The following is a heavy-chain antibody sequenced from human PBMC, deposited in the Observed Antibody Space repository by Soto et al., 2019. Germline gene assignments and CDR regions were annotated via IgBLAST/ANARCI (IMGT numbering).Heavy chain of an antibody. CDR1: GYSLTSYW. Sequence: PXEFLKISFKGSGYSLTSYWIGWVRQIPGKGLEWMGIIYPGDSDTRYSPSFQGQVTISADKSISTAYLQWSSLKASDTAMYYCARHQRPFGVVDNWFDPWGQGTLVTVSS. CDR3: ARHQRPFGVVDNWFDP. D-gene: IGHD3-3*01. J-gene: IGHJ5*02. V-gene: IGHV5-51*01. CDR2: IYPGDSDT.